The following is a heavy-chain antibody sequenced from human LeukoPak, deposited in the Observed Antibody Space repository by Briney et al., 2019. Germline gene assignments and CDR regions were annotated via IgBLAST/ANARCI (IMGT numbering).Heavy chain of an antibody. CDR3: ARDIHCSSTSCYGAFDI. CDR2: ISYDGSNK. J-gene: IGHJ3*02. V-gene: IGHV3-30*04. D-gene: IGHD2-2*01. CDR1: GFTFFSYA. Sequence: PGGSVSLSCASSGFTFFSYAMHWVRQPRGRGREGVGVISYDGSNKYYADSVKCRFTISGDDSKNMLYLQMNSLRAEDTAVYYCARDIHCSSTSCYGAFDIWGQGTMVTVSS.